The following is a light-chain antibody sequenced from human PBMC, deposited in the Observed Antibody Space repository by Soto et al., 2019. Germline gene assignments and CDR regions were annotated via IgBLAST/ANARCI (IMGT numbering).Light chain of an antibody. V-gene: IGLV1-47*02. J-gene: IGLJ3*02. CDR2: STY. Sequence: QTVVTQPPSASGSPGQRVSLSCSGSSSTFGSDVVFWYQVLPETAPKLLIYSTYQRRSGVPDRLSCSKSGTSASLAISGLGSEDEAEYYCSAWDDSRSSWVFGGGTKVTVL. CDR3: SAWDDSRSSWV. CDR1: SSTFGSDV.